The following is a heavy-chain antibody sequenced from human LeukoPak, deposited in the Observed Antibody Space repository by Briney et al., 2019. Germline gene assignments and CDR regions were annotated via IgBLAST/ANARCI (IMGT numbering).Heavy chain of an antibody. V-gene: IGHV3-23*01. CDR1: GFTFSSYA. CDR2: ISGSGGST. Sequence: GGSLRLSCAASGFTFSSYAMSWVRQAPGKGLEWVSAISGSGGSTYYADSVKGRFTISRDNSKNTLYLQMSSHRAEDTAVYYCAKDPDSSGYYYGVGFDYWGQGTLVTVSS. D-gene: IGHD3-22*01. J-gene: IGHJ4*02. CDR3: AKDPDSSGYYYGVGFDY.